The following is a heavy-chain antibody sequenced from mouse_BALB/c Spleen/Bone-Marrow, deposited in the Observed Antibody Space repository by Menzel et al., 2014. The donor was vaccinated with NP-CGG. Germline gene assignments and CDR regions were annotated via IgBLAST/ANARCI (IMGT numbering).Heavy chain of an antibody. D-gene: IGHD1-1*01. Sequence: QVQLQQSGAELMKPGASVKISCKATGYTFSNYWIDWVKQRPGHGLEWIGEILPGSGTANYNEKFKGKATFTADTSSNTAYMQLSSLTSEDSALYYCARASVVPHYFDFWGQGTTLTVSS. CDR3: ARASVVPHYFDF. J-gene: IGHJ2*01. CDR1: GYTFSNYW. V-gene: IGHV1-9*01. CDR2: ILPGSGTA.